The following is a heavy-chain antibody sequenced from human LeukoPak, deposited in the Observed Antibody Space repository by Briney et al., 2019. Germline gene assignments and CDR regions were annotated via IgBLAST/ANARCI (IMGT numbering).Heavy chain of an antibody. Sequence: GGSLRLSCAASGFTFSDSAVHWVRPASGKGLEWVGRIRSKAKSYATAYAASVKGRFTISRDDSETTAYLQMNSLKTEDTAVYYCTHYYDGSGYYGAFDSWGQGTMVTVSS. CDR2: IRSKAKSYAT. D-gene: IGHD3-22*01. CDR3: THYYDGSGYYGAFDS. J-gene: IGHJ3*02. V-gene: IGHV3-73*01. CDR1: GFTFSDSA.